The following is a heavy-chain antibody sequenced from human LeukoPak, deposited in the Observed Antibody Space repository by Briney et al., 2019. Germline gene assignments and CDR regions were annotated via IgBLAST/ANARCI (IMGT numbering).Heavy chain of an antibody. J-gene: IGHJ4*02. D-gene: IGHD6-13*01. V-gene: IGHV3-21*01. CDR3: AREYGSSWYYFDY. CDR1: GFTFSSYV. CDR2: ISSSGNYI. Sequence: PGGSLRLSCAGSGFTFSSYVMNWVRQAPGKGLEWVSSISSSGNYIYYADSVKGRFTISRDSAKNSLYLQMSSLRAEDTAVYHCAREYGSSWYYFDYWGQGTLVTVSS.